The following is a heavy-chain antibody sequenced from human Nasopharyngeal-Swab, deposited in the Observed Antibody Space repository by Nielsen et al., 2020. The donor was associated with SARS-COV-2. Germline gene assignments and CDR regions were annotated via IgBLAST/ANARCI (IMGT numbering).Heavy chain of an antibody. CDR2: IYPGDSDT. D-gene: IGHD3-22*01. CDR3: ARHGLKGNWFDP. J-gene: IGHJ5*02. V-gene: IGHV5-51*01. Sequence: VRQMPGKGLEWMGIIYPGDSDTRYSASFQGQVTISADKSISTAYLQWSSLKASDTAMYYCARHGLKGNWFDPWGQGTLVTVSS.